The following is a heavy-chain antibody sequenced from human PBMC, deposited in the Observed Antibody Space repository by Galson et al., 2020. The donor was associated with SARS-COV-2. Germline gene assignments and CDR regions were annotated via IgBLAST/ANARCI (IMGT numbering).Heavy chain of an antibody. CDR2: IHYSGGT. CDR3: AYGVVAGTGY. V-gene: IGHV4-59*08. J-gene: IGHJ4*02. Sequence: SETLSLTCSVSGDSITNYYWRWIRQPPGKGLEWIGYIHYSGGTYYNPSLQCRFTISIDTSKNQCSLELTSVTAADTAVYFCAYGVVAGTGYWGPGILVTVSS. CDR1: GDSITNYY. D-gene: IGHD6-19*01.